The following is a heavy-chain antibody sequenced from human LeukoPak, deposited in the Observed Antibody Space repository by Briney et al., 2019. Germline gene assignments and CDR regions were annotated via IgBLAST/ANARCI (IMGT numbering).Heavy chain of an antibody. Sequence: GGSLRLSCAASGFTFDDYGMSWVRQAPGKGLEWLSAISWNGDSTNYADSVKGRFTISRDNAKNSLYLQMNSLRAEDTAVYYCARGPSSSWSPFDYWGQGTLVTVSS. J-gene: IGHJ4*02. CDR1: GFTFDDYG. V-gene: IGHV3-20*04. CDR3: ARGPSSSWSPFDY. D-gene: IGHD6-13*01. CDR2: ISWNGDST.